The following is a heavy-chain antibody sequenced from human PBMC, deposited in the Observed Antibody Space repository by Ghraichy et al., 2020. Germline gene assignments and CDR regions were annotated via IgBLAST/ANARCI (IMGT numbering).Heavy chain of an antibody. Sequence: SQTLSLTCAISGDSVSSNSAAWNWIRQSPSRGLEWLGRTYYRSKWYNDYAVSVKSRITINPDTSKNQFSLQLNSVTPEDTAVYYCARDLSSGWYLELSYFDYWGQGTLVTVSS. CDR3: ARDLSSGWYLELSYFDY. D-gene: IGHD6-19*01. CDR1: GDSVSSNSAA. CDR2: TYYRSKWYN. J-gene: IGHJ4*02. V-gene: IGHV6-1*01.